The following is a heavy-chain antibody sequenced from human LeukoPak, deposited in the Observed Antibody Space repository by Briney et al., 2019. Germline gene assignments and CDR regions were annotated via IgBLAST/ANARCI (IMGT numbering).Heavy chain of an antibody. CDR2: IGPYNGYT. CDR1: GYIFTNYG. V-gene: IGHV1-18*01. J-gene: IGHJ4*02. CDR3: VREKYYSGDTCYSGAIDS. D-gene: IGHD2-15*01. Sequence: ASVKVSCKASGYIFTNYGISWVRQAPGQGLEWMGWIGPYNGYTNYAQKLQGRVTLTTDTSTSTAYMDLRSLRSDDTAVYYCVREKYYSGDTCYSGAIDSWGQGTLVTVSS.